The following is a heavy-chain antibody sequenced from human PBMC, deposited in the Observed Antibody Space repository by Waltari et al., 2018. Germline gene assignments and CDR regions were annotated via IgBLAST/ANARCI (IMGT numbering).Heavy chain of an antibody. CDR3: ATRTVVPGVPGMADY. CDR2: IVDKERT. V-gene: IGHV3-53*01. CDR1: GFTVNNNY. J-gene: IGHJ4*02. D-gene: IGHD4-4*01. Sequence: EVQLVESGGGLIQPGGSLRLSCAASGFTVNNNYVSWVRQAPGKGLEWVSTIVDKERTDYADSVKGRFTISRDNAKSTLYLQMNSLRAEDTAMYYCATRTVVPGVPGMADYWGQGTLVTVSS.